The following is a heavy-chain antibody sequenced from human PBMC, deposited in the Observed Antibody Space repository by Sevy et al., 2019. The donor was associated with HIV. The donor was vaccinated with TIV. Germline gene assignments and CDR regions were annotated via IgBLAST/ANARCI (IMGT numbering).Heavy chain of an antibody. CDR2: ISYDGSNK. D-gene: IGHD2-15*01. J-gene: IGHJ4*02. CDR3: ARGSAGDSELGY. Sequence: GGSLRLSCVASGFTFSTYNIHWVRQAPGKGLEWVAVISYDGSNKYYADSVKGRFTISRDNSKNTLYLQMNSLRGNDTALYFCARGSAGDSELGYWGQGTLVTVSS. CDR1: GFTFSTYN. V-gene: IGHV3-30-3*01.